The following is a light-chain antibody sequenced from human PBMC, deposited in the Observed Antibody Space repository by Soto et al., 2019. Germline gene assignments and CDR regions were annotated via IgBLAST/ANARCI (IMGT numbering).Light chain of an antibody. CDR1: RSNIGSNY. J-gene: IGLJ2*01. CDR3: ATWDDSLSVHVV. CDR2: RNN. Sequence: QSVLTQPPSASGTPGQRVTISCSGSRSNIGSNYVYWYQQLPGTAPKLLIYRNNQRPSGVPDRFSGSKSGTSASLAISGLRSEDEADYYCATWDDSLSVHVVFGGGTQLTVL. V-gene: IGLV1-47*01.